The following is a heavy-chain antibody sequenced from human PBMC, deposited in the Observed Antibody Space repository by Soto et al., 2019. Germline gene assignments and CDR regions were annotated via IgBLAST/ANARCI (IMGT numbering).Heavy chain of an antibody. Sequence: QVQLVQSAAEVKKPGASVKVSCKASGNTFTNHGISWVRQAPGQGLEWMGWIRALNGNTNYAQEFQGRITMTTDTSTTPAYMELRSLKSDDTAVYYCARDSDRDGYIYWYFDLWGRGTLVTVSS. D-gene: IGHD5-12*01. CDR3: ARDSDRDGYIYWYFDL. V-gene: IGHV1-18*01. CDR1: GNTFTNHG. CDR2: IRALNGNT. J-gene: IGHJ2*01.